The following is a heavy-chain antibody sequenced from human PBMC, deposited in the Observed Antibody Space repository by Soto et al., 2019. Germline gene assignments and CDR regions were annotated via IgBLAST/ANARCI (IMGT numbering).Heavy chain of an antibody. CDR1: GFTFSSYW. V-gene: IGHV3-15*07. CDR2: INSDGSSTT. CDR3: TTRWSYGIDV. D-gene: IGHD3-3*01. J-gene: IGHJ6*02. Sequence: PGGSLRLSCAASGFTFSSYWMHWVRQAPGKGLVWFSHINSDGSSTTDYAAPVKGRFTISRDDSKTTLYLQMNSLKTEDTAVYYCTTRWSYGIDVWGRGTTVTVSS.